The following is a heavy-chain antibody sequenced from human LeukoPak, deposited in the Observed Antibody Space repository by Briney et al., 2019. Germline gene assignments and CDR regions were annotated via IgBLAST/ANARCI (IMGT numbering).Heavy chain of an antibody. V-gene: IGHV4-4*07. D-gene: IGHD3-10*01. CDR2: IYTSGST. J-gene: IGHJ6*03. CDR3: ARTTMVRGTYYMDV. CDR1: GGSISSYY. Sequence: PSETLSLTCTVSGGSISSYYWSWIRQPAGKGLEWIGRIYTSGSTNYNPSLKSQVTMSVDTSKNQFSLKLSSVTAADTAVYYCARTTMVRGTYYMDVWGKGTTVTISS.